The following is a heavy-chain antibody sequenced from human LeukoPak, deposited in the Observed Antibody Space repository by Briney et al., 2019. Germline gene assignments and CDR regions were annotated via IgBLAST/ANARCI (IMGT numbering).Heavy chain of an antibody. CDR2: ISSSSSYI. Sequence: GGSLRLSCVASGFTFSSYAMDWVRQAPGKGLEWVSSISSSSSYIYYADSVKGRFTISRDNAKNSLYLQMNSLRAEDTAVYYCARDGAIAVAGTTDYYGMDAWGQGTTVTVSS. V-gene: IGHV3-21*01. CDR1: GFTFSSYA. D-gene: IGHD6-19*01. CDR3: ARDGAIAVAGTTDYYGMDA. J-gene: IGHJ6*02.